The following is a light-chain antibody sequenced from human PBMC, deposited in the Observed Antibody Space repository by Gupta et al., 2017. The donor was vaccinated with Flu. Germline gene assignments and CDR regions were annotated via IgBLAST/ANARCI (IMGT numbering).Light chain of an antibody. J-gene: IGKJ2*01. V-gene: IGKV1-39*01. CDR3: QQGYSAPPMYT. CDR1: QSISDF. CDR2: SAS. Sequence: RVTITCRASQSISDFLNWYQQKPGKAPKVLIYSASSLQSGVPSRFSGSGSGTDFTLTISSLQPEDFATYYCQQGYSAPPMYTFGQGTKLEIK.